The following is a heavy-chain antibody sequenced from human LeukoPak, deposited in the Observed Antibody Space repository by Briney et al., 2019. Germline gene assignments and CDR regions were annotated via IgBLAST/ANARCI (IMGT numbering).Heavy chain of an antibody. J-gene: IGHJ3*02. Sequence: GGSLRLSCAGSGFTFSRHSMNWVRQAPGKGLEWVSSISSSSSYIYYADSVKGRFTISRDNAKNSLYLQMNSLRAEDTAVYYCARDPGYDSSGYSAFDIWGQGTMVTVSS. CDR2: ISSSSSYI. CDR1: GFTFSRHS. V-gene: IGHV3-21*01. D-gene: IGHD3-22*01. CDR3: ARDPGYDSSGYSAFDI.